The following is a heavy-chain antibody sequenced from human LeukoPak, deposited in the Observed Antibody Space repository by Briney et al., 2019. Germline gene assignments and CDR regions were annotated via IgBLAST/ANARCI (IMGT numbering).Heavy chain of an antibody. D-gene: IGHD3-9*01. Sequence: ASVKVSCKASGYTFTSYYMHWVRQAPGQGLEWMGIINPSGGSTSYAQKFQGRVTMTRDTSTSAVYMELSSLRSEDTAVYYCARETVLTGYEAYSFDYWGQGTLVTVSS. CDR1: GYTFTSYY. V-gene: IGHV1-46*03. J-gene: IGHJ4*02. CDR2: INPSGGST. CDR3: ARETVLTGYEAYSFDY.